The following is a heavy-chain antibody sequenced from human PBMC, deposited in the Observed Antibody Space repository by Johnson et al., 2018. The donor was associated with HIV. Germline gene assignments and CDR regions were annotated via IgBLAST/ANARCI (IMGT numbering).Heavy chain of an antibody. CDR1: GFTFRNYG. V-gene: IGHV3-30*03. CDR2: ISYDGSVK. Sequence: QVQLVESGGGVVQPGRSLRLSCVASGFTFRNYGMHWVRQAPGKGLEWVAVISYDGSVKYYADSVKGRFTISRDNSKNTLYLQMNSLRTEDTAVYYCATEARGVHGTLRFLEWSDGFDIWGQGTMVTVSS. J-gene: IGHJ3*02. CDR3: ATEARGVHGTLRFLEWSDGFDI. D-gene: IGHD3-3*01.